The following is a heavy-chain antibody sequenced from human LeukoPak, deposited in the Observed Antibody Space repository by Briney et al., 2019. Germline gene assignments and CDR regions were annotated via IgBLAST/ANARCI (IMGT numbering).Heavy chain of an antibody. CDR2: ISGSGGST. D-gene: IGHD3-16*02. Sequence: PGGSLRLSCAASGFTFSSYAMSWVRQAPGKGLEWVSAISGSGGSTYYADSVKGRFTISRDNSKNTLYLQMNSLRAEDTAVYYCAKDQDRTMIAFGGVIVTDAFDIWGQGTMVTVSS. V-gene: IGHV3-23*01. CDR3: AKDQDRTMIAFGGVIVTDAFDI. CDR1: GFTFSSYA. J-gene: IGHJ3*02.